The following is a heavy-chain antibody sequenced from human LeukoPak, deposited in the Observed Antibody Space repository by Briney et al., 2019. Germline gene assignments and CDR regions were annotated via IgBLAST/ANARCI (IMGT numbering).Heavy chain of an antibody. Sequence: PSETLSLTCTVSGGSISSSSYYWGWIRQPPGKGLEWIGSIYYSGGTYYNPSLKSRVTISVDTSKNQFSLKLSSVTAADTAVYYCARDNGDYFDYWGQGTLVTVSS. CDR3: ARDNGDYFDY. J-gene: IGHJ4*02. CDR2: IYYSGGT. V-gene: IGHV4-39*07. CDR1: GGSISSSSYY. D-gene: IGHD4-17*01.